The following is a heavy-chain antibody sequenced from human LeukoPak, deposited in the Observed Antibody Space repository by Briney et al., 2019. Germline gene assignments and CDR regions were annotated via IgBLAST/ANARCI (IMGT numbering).Heavy chain of an antibody. CDR2: ISGSGGST. D-gene: IGHD4-23*01. V-gene: IGHV3-23*01. CDR3: AKATLRTTVVKGVLDY. CDR1: GFTFDDYG. Sequence: GGSLRLSCAASGFTFDDYGMSWVRRAPGKGLEWVSAISGSGGSTYYADPVKGRFTISRDNSKNTLYLQMNGLRAEDTAVYYCAKATLRTTVVKGVLDYWGQGTLVTVSS. J-gene: IGHJ4*02.